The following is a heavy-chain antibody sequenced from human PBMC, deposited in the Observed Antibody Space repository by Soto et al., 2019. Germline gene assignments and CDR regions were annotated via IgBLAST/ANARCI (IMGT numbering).Heavy chain of an antibody. Sequence: VNVSCTASGYTFTSYGISWVRQAPGQGLEWMGWISAYNGNTNYAQKLQGRVTMTTDTSTSTAYMELRSLRSDDTAVYYCARDGRSSSWYGYFDYWGQGTLVTVSS. CDR2: ISAYNGNT. J-gene: IGHJ4*02. V-gene: IGHV1-18*01. D-gene: IGHD6-13*01. CDR1: GYTFTSYG. CDR3: ARDGRSSSWYGYFDY.